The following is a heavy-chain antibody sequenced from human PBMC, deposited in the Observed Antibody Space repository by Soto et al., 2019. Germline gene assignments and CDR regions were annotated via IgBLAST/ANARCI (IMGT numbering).Heavy chain of an antibody. CDR3: ARGRYSSSWYGDPEAWFDP. D-gene: IGHD6-13*01. CDR1: GGSFSGYY. CDR2: INHSGST. J-gene: IGHJ5*02. Sequence: SETLSLTCAVYGGSFSGYYWSWIRQSPGKGLEWIGEINHSGSTNYNPSLKSRVTISVDTSKNQFSLKLNSVTAADTAVYYCARGRYSSSWYGDPEAWFDPWGQGTLVTVSS. V-gene: IGHV4-34*01.